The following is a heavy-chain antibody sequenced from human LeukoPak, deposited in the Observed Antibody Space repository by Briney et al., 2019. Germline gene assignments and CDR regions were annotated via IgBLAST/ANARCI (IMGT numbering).Heavy chain of an antibody. CDR1: GGSISSSSYY. CDR2: IYYSGST. D-gene: IGHD5-12*01. J-gene: IGHJ4*02. V-gene: IGHV4-39*01. CDR3: ARVVTTSGFHFDY. Sequence: KPSETLSLTCTVSGGSISSSSYYWAWIRQPPGTGLEWIGSIYYSGSTYYNPFLKSRVTISVDTSKNQFSLKLSSVTAADTAVYHCARVVTTSGFHFDYWGQGTLVTVSS.